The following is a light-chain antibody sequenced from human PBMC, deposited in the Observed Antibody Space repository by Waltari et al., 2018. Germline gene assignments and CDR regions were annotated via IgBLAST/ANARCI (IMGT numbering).Light chain of an antibody. V-gene: IGLV2-14*03. CDR1: SSDVGGYNY. CDR3: TSYTSTSTLVV. CDR2: DVT. Sequence: QSALTQPASVSGSPGQSITISCSGSSSDVGGYNYVAWYQQHPGKAPKLVIYDVTIRPSVVSNRFSGSKSGYTASLTISGLQADDEADYYCTSYTSTSTLVVFGGGTKLTVL. J-gene: IGLJ2*01.